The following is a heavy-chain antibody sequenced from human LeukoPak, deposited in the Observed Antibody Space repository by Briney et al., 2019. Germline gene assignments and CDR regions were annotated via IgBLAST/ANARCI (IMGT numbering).Heavy chain of an antibody. CDR2: ISYDGSNK. D-gene: IGHD6-19*01. V-gene: IGHV3-30*18. J-gene: IGHJ4*02. CDR3: AKAEYSSGCFDY. CDR1: GFTFSSYG. Sequence: GGSLRLSCAASGFTFSSYGMHWVRQAPGKGLEWVAVISYDGSNKYYADSVKGRFTISRDNSKNTLYLQMNSLRAEDTAVYYCAKAEYSSGCFDYWGQGTLVTVSS.